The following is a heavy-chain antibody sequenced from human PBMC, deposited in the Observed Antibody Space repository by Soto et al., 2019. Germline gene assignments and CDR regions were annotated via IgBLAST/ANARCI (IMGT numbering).Heavy chain of an antibody. Sequence: SETLSLTCTVSDGSISSFYWSWIRQPPGKGLEWIGYVFSSGTTNYNPSLETRVTMSVDTSKKHFSLKLSSVTAADTVVYYCARRYYDILTRRTHDAFDIWGQGTMVTVSS. CDR1: DGSISSFY. V-gene: IGHV4-59*01. D-gene: IGHD3-9*01. J-gene: IGHJ3*02. CDR3: ARRYYDILTRRTHDAFDI. CDR2: VFSSGTT.